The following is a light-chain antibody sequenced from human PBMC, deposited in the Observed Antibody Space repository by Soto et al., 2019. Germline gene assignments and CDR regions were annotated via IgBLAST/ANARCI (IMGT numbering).Light chain of an antibody. V-gene: IGKV3-20*01. CDR3: QQYGSSPPWT. J-gene: IGKJ1*01. CDR1: QRVTSSY. Sequence: EIVLTQSPGTVSLSPGERATLSCRASQRVTSSYLAWYQQNPGQAPRLLIYGVSSRATGIPDRFSGSVSGTGFTLTISRLEPEDFAVYYCQQYGSSPPWTFGPGTTVDI. CDR2: GVS.